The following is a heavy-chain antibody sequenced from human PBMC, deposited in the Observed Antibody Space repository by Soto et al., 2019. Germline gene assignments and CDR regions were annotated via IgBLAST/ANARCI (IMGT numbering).Heavy chain of an antibody. V-gene: IGHV3-9*01. CDR2: ISWNSGSI. CDR1: GFTFDDYA. J-gene: IGHJ4*02. Sequence: EVQLVESGGGLVQPGRSLRLSCAASGFTFDDYAMHWVRQAPGKGLEWVSGISWNSGSIGYADSVKGRFTISRDNAKNSLYLQMNSLRAEDTALYYCAKMATIGTYDYWGQGTLVIVSS. CDR3: AKMATIGTYDY. D-gene: IGHD5-12*01.